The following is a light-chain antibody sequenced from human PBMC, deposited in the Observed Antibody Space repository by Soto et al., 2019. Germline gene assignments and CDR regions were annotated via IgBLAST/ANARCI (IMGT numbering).Light chain of an antibody. V-gene: IGKV3-15*01. Sequence: EIVMTQSPATLSVSPGERATLSCRASQRVSTNLAGYRQKPGQAPRLLIYATSTRATGIPDRFTGSGSGTEFTLTISSLQSEDFAVYHCQQYDNKPPITFGQGTRLEIK. CDR1: QRVSTN. CDR2: ATS. CDR3: QQYDNKPPIT. J-gene: IGKJ5*01.